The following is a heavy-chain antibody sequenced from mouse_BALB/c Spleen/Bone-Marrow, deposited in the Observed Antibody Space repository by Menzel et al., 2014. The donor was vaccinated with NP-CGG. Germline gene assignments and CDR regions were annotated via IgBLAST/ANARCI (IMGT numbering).Heavy chain of an antibody. CDR2: ISNLAFSI. CDR1: GFTFSDYA. J-gene: IGHJ1*01. D-gene: IGHD4-1*01. Sequence: EVQLQESGGGLVQPGGSRKLSCAASGFTFSDYAMAWVRRAPGKGPEWVAFISNLAFSIYYADTVTGRFTISRENAKNTLYLEMTSLRSEDTAMYCCARVWDYWYFDVWGAGTTVTVSS. CDR3: ARVWDYWYFDV. V-gene: IGHV5-15*02.